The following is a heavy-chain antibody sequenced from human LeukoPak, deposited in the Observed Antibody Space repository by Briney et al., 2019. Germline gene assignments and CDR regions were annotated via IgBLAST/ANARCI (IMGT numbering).Heavy chain of an antibody. D-gene: IGHD2-2*01. Sequence: PSETLSLTCTVSGGSISSYYWSWIRQPPGKGLEWIGYIYYSGSTNYNPSLKSRVTISVDTSKNQFSLKLSSVTAADTAVYYCASRVSTGVFDYWGRGTLVTVSS. CDR1: GGSISSYY. V-gene: IGHV4-59*08. CDR3: ASRVSTGVFDY. CDR2: IYYSGST. J-gene: IGHJ4*02.